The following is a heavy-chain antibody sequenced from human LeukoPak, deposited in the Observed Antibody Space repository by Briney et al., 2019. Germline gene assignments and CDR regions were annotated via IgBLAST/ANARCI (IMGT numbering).Heavy chain of an antibody. CDR1: GFTFSSSA. J-gene: IGHJ4*02. CDR3: VSFYETY. V-gene: IGHV3-30-3*01. CDR2: IPFDGSNK. Sequence: GGSLRLSCTASGFTFSSSAMHWVRQAPGKGLEWVAVIPFDGSNKYYADSVKGRFTISRDNSKNTLYLQMNNLRAEDTAVYYCVSFYETYWGWGTLVTVSS. D-gene: IGHD2/OR15-2a*01.